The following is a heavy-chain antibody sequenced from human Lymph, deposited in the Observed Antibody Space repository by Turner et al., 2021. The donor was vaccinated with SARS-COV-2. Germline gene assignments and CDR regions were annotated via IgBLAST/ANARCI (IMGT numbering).Heavy chain of an antibody. J-gene: IGHJ4*02. Sequence: EVQLVESGGGLVKPGGSLSLSCAASGFTFSTYSMNWVRQAPGKGLELISSISSSSSYIYYADSVKGRFTISRDDAKNSLYLQMNSLRAEDTAVYYCARDIPTTADYFDYWGQGTLVTVSS. CDR1: GFTFSTYS. CDR3: ARDIPTTADYFDY. CDR2: ISSSSSYI. D-gene: IGHD4-17*01. V-gene: IGHV3-21*01.